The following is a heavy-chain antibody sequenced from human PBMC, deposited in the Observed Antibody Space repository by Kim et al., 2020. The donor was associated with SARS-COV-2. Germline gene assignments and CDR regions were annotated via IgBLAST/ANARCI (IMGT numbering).Heavy chain of an antibody. V-gene: IGHV3-21*01. Sequence: GGSLRLSCAASGFTFSSYSMNWVRQAPGKGLEWVSSISSSSSYIYYADSVKGRFTISRDNAKNSLYLQMNSLRAEDTAVYYCACSGYDSPYSSSWYGSGYFDYWGQGTLVTVSS. D-gene: IGHD6-13*01. CDR3: ACSGYDSPYSSSWYGSGYFDY. CDR1: GFTFSSYS. CDR2: ISSSSSYI. J-gene: IGHJ4*02.